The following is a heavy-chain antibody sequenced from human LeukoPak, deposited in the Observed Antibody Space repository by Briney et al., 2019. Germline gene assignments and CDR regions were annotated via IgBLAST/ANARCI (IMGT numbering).Heavy chain of an antibody. V-gene: IGHV3-7*01. CDR1: GFIFSNYW. Sequence: GGSLRLSCAASGFIFSNYWMTWVRQAPGKGLEWVANIKEDGSEKYYVDSVKGRFTISRDNAKNSPYLQMNSLRVEDTAVYYCAREGDLDFDYWGQGTLVTVSS. J-gene: IGHJ4*02. CDR3: AREGDLDFDY. D-gene: IGHD2-21*02. CDR2: IKEDGSEK.